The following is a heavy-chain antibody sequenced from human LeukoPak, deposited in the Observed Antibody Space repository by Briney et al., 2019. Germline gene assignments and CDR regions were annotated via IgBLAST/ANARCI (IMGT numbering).Heavy chain of an antibody. CDR3: ATRGDYYDSSGFQH. D-gene: IGHD3-22*01. Sequence: LKISCAASGFTFSSYGMHWVRQAPGKGLEWVAVIWYDGSNKYYADSVKGRFTISRDNSKNTLYLQMNSLRAEDTAVYYCATRGDYYDSSGFQHWGQGTLVTVSS. CDR2: IWYDGSNK. V-gene: IGHV3-33*01. CDR1: GFTFSSYG. J-gene: IGHJ1*01.